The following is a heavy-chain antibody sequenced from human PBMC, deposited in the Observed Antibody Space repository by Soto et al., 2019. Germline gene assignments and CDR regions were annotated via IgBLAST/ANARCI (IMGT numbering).Heavy chain of an antibody. V-gene: IGHV3-33*06. D-gene: IGHD2-2*01. CDR3: AKDKGTRYQPLNFDY. J-gene: IGHJ4*02. CDR2: IWYDGSNK. Sequence: GGSLRLSCAASGFTFSSYGMHWVRQAPGKGLEWVAVIWYDGSNKYYADSVKGRFTISRDNSKNTLYLQMNSLRAEDTAVYYCAKDKGTRYQPLNFDYWGQGTLVTVSS. CDR1: GFTFSSYG.